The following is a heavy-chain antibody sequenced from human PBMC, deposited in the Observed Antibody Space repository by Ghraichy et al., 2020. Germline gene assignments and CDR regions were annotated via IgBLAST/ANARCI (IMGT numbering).Heavy chain of an antibody. J-gene: IGHJ4*02. CDR1: GFTFSNAW. V-gene: IGHV3-15*07. D-gene: IGHD3-9*01. CDR3: TTGGRYFDWLPLDY. CDR2: IKSKTDGGTT. Sequence: LSLTCAASGFTFSNAWMNWVRQAPGKGLEWVGRIKSKTDGGTTDYAAPVKGRFTISRDDSKNTLYLQMNSLKTEDTAVYYCTTGGRYFDWLPLDYWGQGTLVTVSS.